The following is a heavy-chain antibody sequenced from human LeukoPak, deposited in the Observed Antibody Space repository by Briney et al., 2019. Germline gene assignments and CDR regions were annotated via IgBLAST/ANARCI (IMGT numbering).Heavy chain of an antibody. V-gene: IGHV1-18*01. CDR1: GYTFISYG. CDR3: ARDAGTYYYDSSGYLYDY. Sequence: GASVKVSCKASGYTFISYGISWVRQAPGQGLEWMGWISAYNGNTNYAQKLQGRVTMTTDTSTSTAYMELRSLRSDDTAVYYCARDAGTYYYDSSGYLYDYWGQGTLVTVSS. CDR2: ISAYNGNT. J-gene: IGHJ4*02. D-gene: IGHD3-22*01.